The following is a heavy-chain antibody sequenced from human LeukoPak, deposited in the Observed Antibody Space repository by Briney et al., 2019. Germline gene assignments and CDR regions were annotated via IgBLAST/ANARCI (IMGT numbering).Heavy chain of an antibody. CDR3: AKYRGDNFGAYDY. CDR1: GFTFSSYA. Sequence: GGSLRLSCAASGFTFSSYAMGWVRQAPGKGLEWVSAISGSGGDTYYADSVKGRFTISRDNSKNTLYVQLNSLRAEDTAVYYCAKYRGDNFGAYDYWGQGTLVTVSS. D-gene: IGHD3-3*01. J-gene: IGHJ4*02. CDR2: ISGSGGDT. V-gene: IGHV3-23*01.